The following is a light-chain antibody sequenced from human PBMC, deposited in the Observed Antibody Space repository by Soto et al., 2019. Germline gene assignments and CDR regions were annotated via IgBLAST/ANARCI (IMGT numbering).Light chain of an antibody. CDR3: TSYTTTSTVV. J-gene: IGLJ2*01. CDR1: NSDVGTYHL. Sequence: QSVLTQPASVSGSLGQSITISCTGTNSDVGTYHLVSWYQQLPGKAPKVIIYEDTKRPSGVSNRFSGSKSGNTASLTISGLQAEDEADYYCTSYTTTSTVVFGGGTKLTIL. V-gene: IGLV2-14*02. CDR2: EDT.